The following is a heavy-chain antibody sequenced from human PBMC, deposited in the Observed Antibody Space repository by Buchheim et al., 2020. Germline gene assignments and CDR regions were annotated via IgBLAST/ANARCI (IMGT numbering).Heavy chain of an antibody. V-gene: IGHV4-4*02. CDR1: GGSITSSHW. J-gene: IGHJ5*01. CDR2: IYHTGST. CDR3: ARDPSSSATFDS. Sequence: QVQLQESGPGLVKPSGTLSLTCAVSGGSITSSHWWTWVRQPPGKGLEWMGEIYHTGSTNYRPSLARRVTTLGERSKNQSSPTLRSVTAADTGFYYCARDPSSSATFDSWGQGTL. D-gene: IGHD2-2*01.